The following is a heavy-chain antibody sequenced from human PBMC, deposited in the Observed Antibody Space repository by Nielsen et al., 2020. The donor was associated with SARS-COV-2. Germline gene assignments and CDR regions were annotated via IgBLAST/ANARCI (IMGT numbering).Heavy chain of an antibody. V-gene: IGHV3-23*01. CDR3: AKISGSQRHYFDF. D-gene: IGHD1-26*01. J-gene: IGHJ4*02. CDR2: IGTTGDKT. Sequence: GGSLRLSCAASGFTFSSYEMTWVRQAPGKGLEWVSSIGTTGDKTFYADSVKGRFTISRDNSKNTLYLQLNSLRAEDTAVFYCAKISGSQRHYFDFWGQGALVTVSS. CDR1: GFTFSSYE.